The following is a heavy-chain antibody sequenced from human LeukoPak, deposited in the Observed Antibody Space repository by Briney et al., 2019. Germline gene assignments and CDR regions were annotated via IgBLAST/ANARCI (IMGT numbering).Heavy chain of an antibody. D-gene: IGHD1-1*01. CDR2: ISTSDSSI. J-gene: IGHJ4*02. V-gene: IGHV3-48*03. CDR1: GFTFSSYE. Sequence: KSGGSLRLSCAASGFTFSSYEMNWVRQAPGKVLGWVSYISTSDSSIYYADSVKGRFTISTDNAKNSLYLQMNSLRAEDTAVYYCAREHKTGQFFDYWGQGTLVTVSS. CDR3: AREHKTGQFFDY.